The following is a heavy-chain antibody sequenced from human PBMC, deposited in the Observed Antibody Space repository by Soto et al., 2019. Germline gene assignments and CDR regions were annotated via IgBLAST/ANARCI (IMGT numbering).Heavy chain of an antibody. D-gene: IGHD3-22*01. CDR2: IYYNANT. Sequence: SETLSLTCTVSGGSISSSAYYRGWIRQPPGKGLEWLGTIYYNANTYYNPSLKVRTSLSVDTSKNRFSLKVRSVTAADTAVYYCARQVDSSGYYYEFDYWGQGIMVTVS. J-gene: IGHJ4*02. CDR3: ARQVDSSGYYYEFDY. CDR1: GGSISSSAYY. V-gene: IGHV4-39*01.